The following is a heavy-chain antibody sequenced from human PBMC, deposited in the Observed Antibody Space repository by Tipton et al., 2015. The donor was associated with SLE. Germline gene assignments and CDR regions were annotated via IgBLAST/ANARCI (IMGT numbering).Heavy chain of an antibody. CDR2: INTSGTT. CDR3: ARTHLPASMGAFDI. Sequence: TLSLTCTVSGGSISSYYWSWIRQPAGKGLEWIGRINTSGTTKYNPSLESRVTMSIDTSNNQFSMKLTSVTAADTAIYYCARTHLPASMGAFDIWGQGTMLTVSS. D-gene: IGHD2-2*01. V-gene: IGHV4-4*07. CDR1: GGSISSYY. J-gene: IGHJ3*02.